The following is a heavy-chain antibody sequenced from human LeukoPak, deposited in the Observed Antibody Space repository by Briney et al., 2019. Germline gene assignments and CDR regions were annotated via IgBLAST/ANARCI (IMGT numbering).Heavy chain of an antibody. CDR2: ISGSGGST. Sequence: GGSLRLSCAASGFTFSNYGMSWVRQAPGKGLEWVSAISGSGGSTYYPDSVRGRFTISRDNSKNTLYLQMNSLRAEDAAVFYCAKVLFVSNIGQFFDDWGRGTLVTVSS. D-gene: IGHD2/OR15-2a*01. CDR1: GFTFSNYG. CDR3: AKVLFVSNIGQFFDD. J-gene: IGHJ4*02. V-gene: IGHV3-23*01.